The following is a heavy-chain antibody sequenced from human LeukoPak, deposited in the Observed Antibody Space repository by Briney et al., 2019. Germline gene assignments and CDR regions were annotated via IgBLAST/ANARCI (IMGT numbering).Heavy chain of an antibody. CDR1: GYTFTSYA. Sequence: ASVKVSCKASGYTFTSYAMNWVRQAPGQGLEWMGWINTNTGNPTYAQGFTGRFVFSLDTSVSTAYLQISSLKAEDTAVYYCASSVWFGELENWFDPWGQGTLVTVSS. J-gene: IGHJ5*02. V-gene: IGHV7-4-1*02. D-gene: IGHD3-10*01. CDR2: INTNTGNP. CDR3: ASSVWFGELENWFDP.